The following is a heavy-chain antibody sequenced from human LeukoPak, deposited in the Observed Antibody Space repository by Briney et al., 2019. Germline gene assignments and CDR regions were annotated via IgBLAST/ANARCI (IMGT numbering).Heavy chain of an antibody. CDR3: ARVRPQWLNYYYMDV. J-gene: IGHJ6*03. V-gene: IGHV1-8*03. CDR1: GYTFTSYD. CDR2: MNPNSGNT. D-gene: IGHD6-19*01. Sequence: ASVKVSCKASGYTFTSYDINWVRQATGQGLEWMGWMNPNSGNTGYAQKFQGRVTITRNTSISTAYMELSSLRSEDTAVYYCARVRPQWLNYYYMDVWGKGTTVTISS.